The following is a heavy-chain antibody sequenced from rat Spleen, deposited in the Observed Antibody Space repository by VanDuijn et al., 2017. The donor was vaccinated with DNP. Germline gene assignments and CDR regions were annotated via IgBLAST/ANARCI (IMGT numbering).Heavy chain of an antibody. CDR2: ITSSGGST. J-gene: IGHJ2*01. D-gene: IGHD4-3*01. Sequence: EVQLVETGGGLVQPGRSLKLSCVASGFTFNNYWMTWIRQVPGKGLEWVASITSSGGSTYYPDSVKGRFTISRDNAKNTLYLQMNSLRSEDTATYYCARLGEAYFDYWGQGVMVTVSS. V-gene: IGHV5-31*01. CDR3: ARLGEAYFDY. CDR1: GFTFNNYW.